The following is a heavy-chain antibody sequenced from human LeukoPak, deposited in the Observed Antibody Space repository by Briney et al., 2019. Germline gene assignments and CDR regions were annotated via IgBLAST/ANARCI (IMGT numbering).Heavy chain of an antibody. D-gene: IGHD3-22*01. Sequence: ASVKVSCKAPGYTFTSYYMHWVRQAPGQGLEWMGIINPSGGSTTSYAQKFQGRVTMTRDTSTSTVDMELNSLTSEDTAVYYCARASSSGRRFDYWGQGTLVTVSS. V-gene: IGHV1-46*01. CDR2: INPSGGSTT. CDR1: GYTFTSYY. J-gene: IGHJ4*02. CDR3: ARASSSGRRFDY.